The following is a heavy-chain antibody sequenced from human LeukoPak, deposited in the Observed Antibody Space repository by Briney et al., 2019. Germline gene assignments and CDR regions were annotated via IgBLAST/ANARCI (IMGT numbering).Heavy chain of an antibody. CDR3: AKGRDFDFWSGYYSEHDPGYFDY. CDR2: ISGSGGST. CDR1: GFTFSSYA. V-gene: IGHV3-23*01. D-gene: IGHD3-3*01. J-gene: IGHJ4*02. Sequence: GGSLRLSCAASGFTFSSYAMSWVRQAPGKALEWVSAISGSGGSTYYADSVKGRFTISRDNSKNTLYLQMNSLRAEDTAVYYCAKGRDFDFWSGYYSEHDPGYFDYWGQGTLVTVSS.